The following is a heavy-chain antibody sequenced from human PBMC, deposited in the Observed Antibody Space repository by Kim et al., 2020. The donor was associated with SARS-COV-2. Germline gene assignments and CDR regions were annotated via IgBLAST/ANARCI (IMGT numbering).Heavy chain of an antibody. CDR3: ARDKIWVRGADNGRAWGMYV. Sequence: GGSLRLSCAASGFTSSRYGMHWVRQAPGKGLEWVAVISYDGRNKYYADSVKGRFTISRDNSKNTLYLQMNSLRAEDTAVYYCARDKIWVRGADNGRAWGMYVCGPGTTVTVSS. CDR2: ISYDGRNK. D-gene: IGHD3-10*01. J-gene: IGHJ6*02. V-gene: IGHV3-33*05. CDR1: GFTSSRYG.